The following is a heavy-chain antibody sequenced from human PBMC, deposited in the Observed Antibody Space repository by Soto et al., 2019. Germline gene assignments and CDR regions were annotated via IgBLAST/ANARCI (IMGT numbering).Heavy chain of an antibody. CDR2: IFSDNER. CDR3: PRMNVDSYQFYYAMDV. J-gene: IGHJ6*02. CDR1: GFSLTTGKMG. Sequence: QVTLKESGPALVKPTETLTLTCTVSGFSLTTGKMGVSWIRQPPGKALEWLAHIFSDNERSYSTSLQGRLTISKDTSGSQVVLSMTNVDPVDTATYYCPRMNVDSYQFYYAMDVWGQGTTVTVSS. V-gene: IGHV2-26*01. D-gene: IGHD4-17*01.